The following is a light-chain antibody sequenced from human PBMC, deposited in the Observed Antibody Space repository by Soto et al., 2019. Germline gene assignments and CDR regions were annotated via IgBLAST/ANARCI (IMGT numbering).Light chain of an antibody. V-gene: IGKV1-33*01. Sequence: DIQMTQSPSSLSASVGDRVTITCQASQNINNYLDWYQQKPGRAPKLLIYDASNLEAGVPSRFRGSGSGTDFTFTISRLQPEDIATYYCQQYENLPTFGQGTRLEIK. CDR2: DAS. CDR1: QNINNY. J-gene: IGKJ5*01. CDR3: QQYENLPT.